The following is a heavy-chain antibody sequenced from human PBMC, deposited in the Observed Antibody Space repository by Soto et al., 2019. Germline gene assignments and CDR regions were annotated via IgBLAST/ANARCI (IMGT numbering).Heavy chain of an antibody. CDR3: TKALYCSSTSCYSGGDTFHI. CDR2: LYSGGTT. CDR1: GFSVSRNF. D-gene: IGHD2-2*01. V-gene: IGHV3-53*01. Sequence: EVQLVESGGSFIQPGGSLRLSCAVSGFSVSRNFMSWIRQAPGKGLEWVSILYSGGTTYYTGSVEGRFIMSGDDSKNTVYLQMKSMRAEDTAVYFCTKALYCSSTSCYSGGDTFHIWGQGTMVTVS. J-gene: IGHJ3*02.